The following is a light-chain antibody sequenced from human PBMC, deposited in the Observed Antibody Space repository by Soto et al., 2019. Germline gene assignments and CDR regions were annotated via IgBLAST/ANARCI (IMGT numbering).Light chain of an antibody. CDR2: GAS. Sequence: EIVLTQSPGTLSLSPGERATLSCRASQSVSSSYLAWYQQKPGQAPRLLIYGASSRATGIPDRFSGSGSGTDFTLTISRLXPEDVAVYYCQHYGSSPRTFGPGTKVDIK. CDR1: QSVSSSY. V-gene: IGKV3-20*01. J-gene: IGKJ3*01. CDR3: QHYGSSPRT.